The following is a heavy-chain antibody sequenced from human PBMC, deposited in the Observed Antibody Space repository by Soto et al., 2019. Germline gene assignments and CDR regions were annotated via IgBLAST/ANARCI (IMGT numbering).Heavy chain of an antibody. Sequence: SETLSLTCAVYGGSFSGYYWSWIRQPPGKGLEWIGEINHSGSTNYNPSLKSRVTISVDTSKNQFSLKLSSVTAADTAVYYCARVIIFIAAAGYNTFDPCGQETPFTVAS. CDR3: ARVIIFIAAAGYNTFDP. D-gene: IGHD6-13*01. CDR1: GGSFSGYY. J-gene: IGHJ5*02. CDR2: INHSGST. V-gene: IGHV4-34*01.